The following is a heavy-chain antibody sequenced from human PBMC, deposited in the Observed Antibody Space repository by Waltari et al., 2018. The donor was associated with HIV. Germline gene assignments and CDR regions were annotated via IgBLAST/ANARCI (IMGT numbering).Heavy chain of an antibody. V-gene: IGHV1-58*01. CDR1: GFTFTSSP. Sequence: QMQLVQSGPEVKKPGTSVKVSCKASGFTFTSSPVQWVRQARGQRLEWIGWIVVGSGNTNYAQKFQERVTITRDMSTSTAYMELSSLRSEDTAVYYCAAPGRGYYYGPLDYWGQGTLVTVSS. CDR3: AAPGRGYYYGPLDY. J-gene: IGHJ4*02. D-gene: IGHD3-10*01. CDR2: IVVGSGNT.